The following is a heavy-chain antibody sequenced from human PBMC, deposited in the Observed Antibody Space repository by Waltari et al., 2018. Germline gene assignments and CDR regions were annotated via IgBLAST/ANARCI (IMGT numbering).Heavy chain of an antibody. V-gene: IGHV2-5*01. CDR1: GFSLSTSGVG. J-gene: IGHJ5*02. CDR2: IYWNDDK. CDR3: AHSVYCSSTSCYIYGWFDP. Sequence: QITLKESGPTLVKPTQTLTLTCTFSGFSLSTSGVGVGWIRQPPGKTLEWLALIYWNDDKRYSPSLKSRLTITKDTSKNQVVLTMTNMDPVDTATYYCAHSVYCSSTSCYIYGWFDPWGQGTLVTVSS. D-gene: IGHD2-2*02.